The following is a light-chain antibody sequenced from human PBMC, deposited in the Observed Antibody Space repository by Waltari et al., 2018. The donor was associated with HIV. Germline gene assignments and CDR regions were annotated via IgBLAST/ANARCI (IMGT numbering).Light chain of an antibody. J-gene: IGKJ3*01. Sequence: DIEMSQSPDSLAVSLGERATITRKSNQSLLYSGFNALGWYQHKPGQPPRLLIYWASTRESGVPDRFRGSGSGTYFTLTISSLQAEDVAVYYCQQYYSGFFSFGPGTKVDI. CDR2: WAS. CDR3: QQYYSGFFS. V-gene: IGKV4-1*01. CDR1: QSLLYSGFNA.